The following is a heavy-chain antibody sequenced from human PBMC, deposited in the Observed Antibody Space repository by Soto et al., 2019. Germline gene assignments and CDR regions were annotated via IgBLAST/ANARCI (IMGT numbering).Heavy chain of an antibody. CDR2: IKEDGSEQ. Sequence: EVQLVESGGGLVQPGGSLRLSCAASGFTLTSFWMSWVRQAPGKGLEWVANIKEDGSEQYYVDSVKGRFTISRDNAKNSLYLQMNSLRAEHTAVYYCARDNGWNYLIYWGQGTLVTVSS. J-gene: IGHJ4*02. CDR1: GFTLTSFW. V-gene: IGHV3-7*01. CDR3: ARDNGWNYLIY. D-gene: IGHD1-7*01.